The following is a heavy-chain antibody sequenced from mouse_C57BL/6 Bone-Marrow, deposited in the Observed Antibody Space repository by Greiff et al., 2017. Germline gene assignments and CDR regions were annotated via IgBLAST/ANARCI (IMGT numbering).Heavy chain of an antibody. CDR2: ISSGGDYI. J-gene: IGHJ1*03. V-gene: IGHV5-9-1*02. Sequence: EVQRVESGEGLVKPGGSLKLSCAASGFTFSSYAMSWVRQTPEKGLEWVAYISSGGDYIYYADTVKGRFTISRDNARNTLYLQMSSLKSEDTAMYYCTRDTVVAHWYFDVWGTGTTVTVSS. D-gene: IGHD1-1*01. CDR3: TRDTVVAHWYFDV. CDR1: GFTFSSYA.